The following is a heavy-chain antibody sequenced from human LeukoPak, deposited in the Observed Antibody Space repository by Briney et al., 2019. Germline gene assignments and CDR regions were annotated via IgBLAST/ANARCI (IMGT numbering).Heavy chain of an antibody. J-gene: IGHJ6*04. CDR3: ASSLDSSGWFAPYYYYYGMDA. Sequence: SVKVSCKASGGTFSSYAISWVRQAPGQGLEWMGGIIPIFGTANYAQKFQGRVTITADESTSTAYMELSSLRSEDTAVYYCASSLDSSGWFAPYYYYYGMDAWGKGTTVTVSS. CDR2: IIPIFGTA. D-gene: IGHD6-19*01. CDR1: GGTFSSYA. V-gene: IGHV1-69*13.